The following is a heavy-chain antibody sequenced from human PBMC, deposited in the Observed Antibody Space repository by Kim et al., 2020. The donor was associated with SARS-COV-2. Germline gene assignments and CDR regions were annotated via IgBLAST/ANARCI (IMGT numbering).Heavy chain of an antibody. CDR3: ARYVPAAADIYYYGMDV. J-gene: IGHJ6*02. D-gene: IGHD6-13*01. Sequence: SETLSLTCTVSGGSISSYYWSWIRQPPGKGLEWIGYIYYSGSTNYNPSLKSRVTISVDTSKNQFSLKLSSVTAADTAVYYCARYVPAAADIYYYGMDVWGQGTTVTVSS. V-gene: IGHV4-59*13. CDR2: IYYSGST. CDR1: GGSISSYY.